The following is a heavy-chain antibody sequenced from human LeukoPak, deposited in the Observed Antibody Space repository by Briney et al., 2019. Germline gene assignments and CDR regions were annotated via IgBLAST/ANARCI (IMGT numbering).Heavy chain of an antibody. V-gene: IGHV3-7*01. Sequence: GGSLRLSCAASGFTFSSYWMSWVRQAPGKGLEWVANIKQDGSEKYYVDSVNGRFTISRDNAKNSLYLQMNSLRAEDTAVYYCARVRIAAALSYLFDYWGQGTLVTVSS. CDR1: GFTFSSYW. D-gene: IGHD6-13*01. CDR2: IKQDGSEK. CDR3: ARVRIAAALSYLFDY. J-gene: IGHJ4*02.